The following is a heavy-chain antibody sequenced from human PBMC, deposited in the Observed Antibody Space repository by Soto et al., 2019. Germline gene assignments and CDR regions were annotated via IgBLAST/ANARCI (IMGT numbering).Heavy chain of an antibody. CDR3: ARDVRFLEWLPDY. Sequence: QVQLVESGGGVVQPGRSLRLSCAASGFTFSSYAMHWVRQAPGKGLEWVAVISYDGSNKYYADSVKGRFTISRDNSKNTLYLQMNSLRAEDTAVYYCARDVRFLEWLPDYWGQGTLVTVSS. V-gene: IGHV3-30-3*01. D-gene: IGHD3-3*01. CDR2: ISYDGSNK. CDR1: GFTFSSYA. J-gene: IGHJ4*02.